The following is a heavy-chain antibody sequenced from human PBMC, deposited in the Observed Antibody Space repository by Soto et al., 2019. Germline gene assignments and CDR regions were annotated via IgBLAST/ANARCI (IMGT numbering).Heavy chain of an antibody. CDR2: IYYSGST. D-gene: IGHD2-15*01. V-gene: IGHV4-39*01. CDR3: ARHRWLGMDSGQSKYCSGGSCKTLNWFDP. Sequence: SSETLSLTCTVSGGSISSSSYYWGWIRQPPGKGLEWIGSIYYSGSTYYNPSLKSRVTISVDTSKNQFSLKLSSVTAADTAVYYCARHRWLGMDSGQSKYCSGGSCKTLNWFDPWGQGTLVTVSS. J-gene: IGHJ5*02. CDR1: GGSISSSSYY.